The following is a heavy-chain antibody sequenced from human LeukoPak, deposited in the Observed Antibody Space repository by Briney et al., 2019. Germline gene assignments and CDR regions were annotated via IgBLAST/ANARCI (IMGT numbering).Heavy chain of an antibody. D-gene: IGHD6-6*01. CDR2: ISSSGTTI. J-gene: IGHJ5*02. Sequence: GGSLRLSCAASGFTFSSYEMNWVRQAPGKGLEWVSYISSSGTTIYYADSVKGRFTISRDNAKNSLYLQMNSLRAEDTAVYYCARKSIAARLGWFDPWGQGNLVIVSS. V-gene: IGHV3-48*03. CDR1: GFTFSSYE. CDR3: ARKSIAARLGWFDP.